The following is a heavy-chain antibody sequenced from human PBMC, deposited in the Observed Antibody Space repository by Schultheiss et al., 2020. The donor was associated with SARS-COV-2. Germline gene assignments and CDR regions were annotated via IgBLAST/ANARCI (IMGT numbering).Heavy chain of an antibody. J-gene: IGHJ3*02. Sequence: SETLSLTCAVSGGSISSSNWWSWIRQHPGKGLEWIGYIYYSGSTYYNPSLKSRVTISVDTSKNQFSLKLSSVTAADTAVYYCARGVVAATFDAFDIWGQGTMVTVSS. CDR2: IYYSGST. V-gene: IGHV4-31*11. D-gene: IGHD2-15*01. CDR1: GGSISSSNW. CDR3: ARGVVAATFDAFDI.